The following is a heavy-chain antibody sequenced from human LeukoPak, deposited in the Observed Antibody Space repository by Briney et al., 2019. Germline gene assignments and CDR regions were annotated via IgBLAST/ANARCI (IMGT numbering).Heavy chain of an antibody. D-gene: IGHD6-19*01. CDR3: ARDFDIGVAVAANGFDP. CDR1: GFTFSSYW. V-gene: IGHV3-7*01. J-gene: IGHJ5*02. Sequence: PPGGSLRLSCAASGFTFSSYWMSWVRQAPGKGLEWVANIKQDGSEKYYVDSVKGRFTISRDNAKNSLYLQMNSLRAEDTAVYYCARDFDIGVAVAANGFDPWGQGTLVTVSS. CDR2: IKQDGSEK.